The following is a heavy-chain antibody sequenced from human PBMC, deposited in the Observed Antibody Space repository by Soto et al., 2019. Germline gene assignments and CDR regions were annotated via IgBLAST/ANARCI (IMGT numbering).Heavy chain of an antibody. CDR2: FDPEDGET. J-gene: IGHJ4*02. CDR1: GYTLTELS. Sequence: ASVKVSCKVSGYTLTELSMRWVRQAPGKGLEWMGGFDPEDGETIYAQKFQGRVTMTEDTSTDTAYMELSSLRSEDTAVYYCATLDFWSGTTGYFDYCGQGTLVTVSS. D-gene: IGHD3-3*01. CDR3: ATLDFWSGTTGYFDY. V-gene: IGHV1-24*01.